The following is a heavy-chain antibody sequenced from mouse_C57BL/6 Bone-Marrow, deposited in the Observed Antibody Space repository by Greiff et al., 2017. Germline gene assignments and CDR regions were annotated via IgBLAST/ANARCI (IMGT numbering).Heavy chain of an antibody. CDR1: GYTFTSYW. Sequence: QVQLQQPGAELVKPGASVKLSCKASGYTFTSYWMQWVKQRPGQGLEWIGEIDPSDSYTNYNQKFKGKATLTVDTSSSTAYRQRSSLTSEDSAVYYCARDLYYGNYDYAMDYWGQGTSVTVSS. D-gene: IGHD2-1*01. V-gene: IGHV1-50*01. CDR3: ARDLYYGNYDYAMDY. J-gene: IGHJ4*01. CDR2: IDPSDSYT.